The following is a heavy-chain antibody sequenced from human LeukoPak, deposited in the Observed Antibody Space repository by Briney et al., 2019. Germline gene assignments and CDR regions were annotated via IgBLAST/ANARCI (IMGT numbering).Heavy chain of an antibody. CDR2: ITNSGGST. J-gene: IGHJ4*02. V-gene: IGHV3-23*01. Sequence: GGSLRLSCAAFGFSFSTYAMTWVRQAPGKGLEWISTITNSGGSTYYADSVKGRFTISRDNSKNSVYLQMNSLRAEDTAVYYCARETSGSHWGQGTLVTVSS. CDR1: GFSFSTYA. CDR3: ARETSGSH. D-gene: IGHD1-26*01.